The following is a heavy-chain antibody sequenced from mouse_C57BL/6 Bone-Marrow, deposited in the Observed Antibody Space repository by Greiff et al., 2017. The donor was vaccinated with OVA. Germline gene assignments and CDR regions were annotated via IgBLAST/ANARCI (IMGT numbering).Heavy chain of an antibody. CDR2: ISYDGSN. V-gene: IGHV3-6*01. CDR1: GYSITSGYY. D-gene: IGHD1-1*02. CDR3: ASYGPFGDYFDY. J-gene: IGHJ2*01. Sequence: EVKLLESGPGLVKPSQSLSLTCSVTGYSITSGYYWNWIRQFPGNKLEWMGYISYDGSNNYKPSLKNRISITRDTSKNQFFLKLNSVTTEDTATYYCASYGPFGDYFDYWGQGTTLTVSS.